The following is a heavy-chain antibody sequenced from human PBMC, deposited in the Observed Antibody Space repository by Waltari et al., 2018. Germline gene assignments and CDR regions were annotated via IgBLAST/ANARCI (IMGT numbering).Heavy chain of an antibody. CDR1: GGSINSDDYS. V-gene: IGHV4-30-2*01. CDR3: ATLNSAFEAFDV. J-gene: IGHJ3*01. D-gene: IGHD3-16*01. Sequence: QLQLQESGSGLLKPSQTLSLTCAVSGGSINSDDYSWSWIRRPPGKGLEWSGYIYHTGRPYSNPSLKSRATISADRSKNQFSLKLTSVTAADTAESYCATLNSAFEAFDVWGHGTLVTVSS. CDR2: IYHTGRP.